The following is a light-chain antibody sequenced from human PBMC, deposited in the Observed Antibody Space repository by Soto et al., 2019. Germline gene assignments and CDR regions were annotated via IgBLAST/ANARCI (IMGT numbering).Light chain of an antibody. CDR1: SSDVGGYNY. V-gene: IGLV2-14*03. CDR2: DVS. Sequence: QSVLTQPASVSGSPGQSITISCTGTSSDVGGYNYVSWYQQHPGKAPKLMIYDVSNRPSGVSSRFSGSKSGNTASLTISGLQAEDEADYYCSSFTSSSTRVFGARTKVTVL. J-gene: IGLJ1*01. CDR3: SSFTSSSTRV.